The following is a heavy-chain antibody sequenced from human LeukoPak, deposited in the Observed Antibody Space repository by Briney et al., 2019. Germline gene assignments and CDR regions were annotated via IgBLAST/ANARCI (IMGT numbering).Heavy chain of an antibody. J-gene: IGHJ4*02. D-gene: IGHD3/OR15-3a*01. Sequence: GGSLRLSCAASGFXFRSYAITWVRQAPGKGLEWISTITGTGDKTYYADSVKGRFTISRDNSENTVFLQMNSLRAEDTALYYCAKRSADAYGFFQYWGQGTLVTVSS. CDR1: GFXFRSYA. CDR3: AKRSADAYGFFQY. V-gene: IGHV3-23*01. CDR2: ITGTGDKT.